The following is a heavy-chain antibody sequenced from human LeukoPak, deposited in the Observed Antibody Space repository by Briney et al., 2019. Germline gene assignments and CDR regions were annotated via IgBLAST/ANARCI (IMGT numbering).Heavy chain of an antibody. V-gene: IGHV3-74*01. CDR1: GFSIRGYW. CDR2: IKSDGSWT. CDR3: VRDGDAYDFDH. D-gene: IGHD5-12*01. Sequence: GGSLRLSCAASGFSIRGYWMHWVRQAPGKGLMWVSRIKSDGSWTNYADSVRGRFTISRDNAKNTLYLQMIGLSAEDTAIYYCVRDGDAYDFDHWGQGILVTVSS. J-gene: IGHJ4*02.